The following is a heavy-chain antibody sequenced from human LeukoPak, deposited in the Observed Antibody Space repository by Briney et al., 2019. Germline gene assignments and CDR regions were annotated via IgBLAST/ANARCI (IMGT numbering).Heavy chain of an antibody. CDR1: GYSFTSYW. V-gene: IGHV5-51*01. Sequence: KSLKISCKGSGYSFTSYWIGWVRQMPGKGLEWMGIIYPGDSDTRHSPSFQGQVTISADKSISTAYLQWSSLKASVTAMYYCARLRQLWLSDFDYWGQGTLVTVSS. D-gene: IGHD5-18*01. CDR2: IYPGDSDT. J-gene: IGHJ4*02. CDR3: ARLRQLWLSDFDY.